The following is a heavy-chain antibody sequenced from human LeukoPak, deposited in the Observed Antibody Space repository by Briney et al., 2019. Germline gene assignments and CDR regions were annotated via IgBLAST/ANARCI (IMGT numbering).Heavy chain of an antibody. CDR1: GGTFSSYA. J-gene: IGHJ4*02. CDR2: MNPNSGNT. CDR3: ARVRAGEGVTDY. V-gene: IGHV1-8*02. D-gene: IGHD3-10*01. Sequence: ASVKVSCKASGGTFSSYAINWVRQATGQGLEWMGWMNPNSGNTGYAQKFQGRVTMTRNTSISTAYMELSSLRSEDTAVYYCARVRAGEGVTDYWGQGTLVTVSS.